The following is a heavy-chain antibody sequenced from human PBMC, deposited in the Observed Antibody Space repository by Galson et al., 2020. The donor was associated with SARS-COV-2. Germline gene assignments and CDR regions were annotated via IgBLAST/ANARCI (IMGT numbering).Heavy chain of an antibody. CDR1: GYIFSDYY. CDR2: INPKNNFA. CDR3: ARGRHIEVPVDWSDP. V-gene: IGHV1-2*02. Sequence: ASVKVSCKASGYIFSDYYINWVRQAPGQGLEWMGWINPKNNFANYGPKFQGRVTLTRDTSISTAYLQLNRLTSADTAIYFCARGRHIEVPVDWSDPWGHGTLVTVSS. J-gene: IGHJ5*02. D-gene: IGHD6-6*01.